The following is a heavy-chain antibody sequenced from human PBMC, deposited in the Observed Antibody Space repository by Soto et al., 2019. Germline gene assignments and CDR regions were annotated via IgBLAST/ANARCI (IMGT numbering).Heavy chain of an antibody. Sequence: GASVKVSCKASGYTFTSYAMHWVRQAPGQRLEWMGWINAGNGNTDYAQKFQGRVTITADESTSTAYMELSGLRSEDTAVYYCARDPGIRDYYYYGMDVWGQGTTVTVSS. D-gene: IGHD1-20*01. CDR2: INAGNGNT. V-gene: IGHV1-3*01. CDR1: GYTFTSYA. J-gene: IGHJ6*02. CDR3: ARDPGIRDYYYYGMDV.